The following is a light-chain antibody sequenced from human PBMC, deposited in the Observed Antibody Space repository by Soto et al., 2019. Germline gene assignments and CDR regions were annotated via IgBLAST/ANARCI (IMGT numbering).Light chain of an antibody. CDR2: EGS. J-gene: IGKJ1*01. CDR1: PSLLHTGGKTF. CDR3: SQTIRRPST. V-gene: IGKV2D-29*01. Sequence: DLGMTVTPLARYVTSRQPPFTPFTSRPSLLHTGGKTFFFWYLQKPGQPPQLLLYEGSNRLAGVPDRFSGSGSGTDFTLKISGVEAEDVGVYYCSQTIRRPSTFGQGTKVDI.